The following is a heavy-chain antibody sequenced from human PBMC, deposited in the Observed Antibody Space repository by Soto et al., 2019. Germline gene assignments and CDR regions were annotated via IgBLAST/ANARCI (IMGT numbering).Heavy chain of an antibody. D-gene: IGHD6-13*01. J-gene: IGHJ5*02. Sequence: SETLSLTCAVSGGSISSSNWWSWVRQPPGKGLEWIGEIYHSGSTNYNPSLKSRVTITVDKSKNQFSLKLSSVTAADTAVYYCARLGVWYRSPNWFDPWGQGTLVTVSS. CDR2: IYHSGST. V-gene: IGHV4-4*02. CDR1: GGSISSSNW. CDR3: ARLGVWYRSPNWFDP.